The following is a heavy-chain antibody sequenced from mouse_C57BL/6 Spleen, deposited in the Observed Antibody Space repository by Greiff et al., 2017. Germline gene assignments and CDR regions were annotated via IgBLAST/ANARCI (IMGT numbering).Heavy chain of an antibody. D-gene: IGHD5-5*01. CDR2: IRSKSNNYAT. Sequence: EVKLLESGGGLVQPKGSLTFSCAASGFSFNTYAMNWVRQAPGQGLEWVARIRSKSNNYATYYADSVKDRFTISRDDSESMLYLQMNNLKTEDTAIYYCVRGSLPYAMDYWGQGTSVTVSS. CDR3: VRGSLPYAMDY. J-gene: IGHJ4*01. V-gene: IGHV10-1*01. CDR1: GFSFNTYA.